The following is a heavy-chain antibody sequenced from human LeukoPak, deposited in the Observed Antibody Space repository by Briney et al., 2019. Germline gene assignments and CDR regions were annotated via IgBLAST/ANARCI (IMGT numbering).Heavy chain of an antibody. CDR1: GGSISTYY. Sequence: SVTLSLTCTVSGGSISTYYWSWIRQPPGKGREYIGYIYYSGSTNYNPSLKSRVTISVDTSKNQFSMKRSSATAADTAVYYWASLYSGSYDTGSFDYFDYWGQGTLVTVSS. J-gene: IGHJ4*02. D-gene: IGHD1-26*01. CDR2: IYYSGST. CDR3: ASLYSGSYDTGSFDYFDY. V-gene: IGHV4-59*01.